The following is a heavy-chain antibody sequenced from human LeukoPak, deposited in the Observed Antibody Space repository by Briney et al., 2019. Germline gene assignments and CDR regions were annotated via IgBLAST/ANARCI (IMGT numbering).Heavy chain of an antibody. CDR2: FDPEDGEA. CDR3: ATEQRITFFGRAFDI. D-gene: IGHD3-3*01. J-gene: IGHJ3*02. Sequence: ASVKVSCTVSGYTLTELSMHWVRQAPGKGLEWMGGFDPEDGEAIHAQKFQGRVTMTEDTSADTAYMELSSLRSEDTAVYYCATEQRITFFGRAFDIWGQGTMVTVSS. V-gene: IGHV1-24*01. CDR1: GYTLTELS.